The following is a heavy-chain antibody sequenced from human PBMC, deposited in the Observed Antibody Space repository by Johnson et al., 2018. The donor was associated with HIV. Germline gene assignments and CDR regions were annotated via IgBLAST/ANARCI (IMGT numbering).Heavy chain of an antibody. CDR1: GFTFSNYG. CDR3: ARDVRWLPDAFDI. J-gene: IGHJ3*02. CDR2: TWFDGINK. Sequence: QVQLVESGGGVVQPGRSLRLSCAASGFTFSNYGMHWVRQAPGKGLEWVAVTWFDGINKYYSDSVKGRFTISRDNSKNTLYLQMNSLRAEDTAVYYCARDVRWLPDAFDIWGQGTMVTVSS. V-gene: IGHV3-33*01. D-gene: IGHD5-24*01.